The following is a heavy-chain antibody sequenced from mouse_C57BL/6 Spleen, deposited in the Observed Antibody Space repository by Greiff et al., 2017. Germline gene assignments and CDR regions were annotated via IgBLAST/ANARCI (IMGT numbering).Heavy chain of an antibody. Sequence: VQLVESGAELAKPGASVKLSCKASGYTFTSYWMHWVKQRPGQGLEWIGYINPSSGYTKYNQKFKDKATLTADKSSSTAYMQLSSLTYEDSAVYYCARHYGNLYWYFDVWGTGTTVTVSS. V-gene: IGHV1-7*01. CDR1: GYTFTSYW. CDR2: INPSSGYT. D-gene: IGHD2-1*01. J-gene: IGHJ1*03. CDR3: ARHYGNLYWYFDV.